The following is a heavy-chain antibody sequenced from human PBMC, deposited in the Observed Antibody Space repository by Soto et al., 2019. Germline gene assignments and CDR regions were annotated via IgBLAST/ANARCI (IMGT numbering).Heavy chain of an antibody. Sequence: GESLKISCKGSGYSFTSYWIGWVRQMPGKGLEWMGIIYPGDSGTRYSPSFQGQVTISADKSISTAYLQWSSLKASDTAMYYCARQVGYCSSTSCYTSSGMDVWGQGTTVTVSS. CDR1: GYSFTSYW. D-gene: IGHD2-2*02. CDR2: IYPGDSGT. V-gene: IGHV5-51*01. CDR3: ARQVGYCSSTSCYTSSGMDV. J-gene: IGHJ6*02.